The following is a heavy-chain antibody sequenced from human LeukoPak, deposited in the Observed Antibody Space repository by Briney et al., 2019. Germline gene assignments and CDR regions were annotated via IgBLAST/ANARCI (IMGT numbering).Heavy chain of an antibody. D-gene: IGHD3-10*01. CDR2: IYPGDSDT. CDR3: ARQRITMVRGVKQCYFDY. J-gene: IGHJ4*02. V-gene: IGHV5-51*01. CDR1: GYSFTSYW. Sequence: GESLKISCKGSGYSFTSYWIGWVRQMPGKDLEWMGIIYPGDSDTRYSPSFQGQVTISADKSISTAYLQWSSLKASDTAMYYCARQRITMVRGVKQCYFDYWGQGTLVTVSS.